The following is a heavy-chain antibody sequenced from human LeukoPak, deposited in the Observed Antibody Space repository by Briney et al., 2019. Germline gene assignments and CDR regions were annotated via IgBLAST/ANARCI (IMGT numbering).Heavy chain of an antibody. CDR3: ARASAILSHFDY. CDR2: ISYDGSNK. D-gene: IGHD2-2*02. V-gene: IGHV3-30*01. CDR1: GCTFSSYA. J-gene: IGHJ4*02. Sequence: PGGSLRLSCAASGCTFSSYAMHWVRQAPGKGLEWVAVISYDGSNKYYADSVKGRFTISRDNSKNTLYLQMNSLRAEDTAVYYCARASAILSHFDYWGQGTLVTVSS.